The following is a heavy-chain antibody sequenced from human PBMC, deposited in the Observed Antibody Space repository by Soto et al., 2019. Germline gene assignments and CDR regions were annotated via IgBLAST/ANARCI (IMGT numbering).Heavy chain of an antibody. CDR2: ISTYNGNT. J-gene: IGHJ4*02. V-gene: IGHV1-18*01. CDR1: GYTFITYG. D-gene: IGHD3-22*01. CDR3: ARGPTDYYDNSANYFLDY. Sequence: QVQLVQSGAEVKKPGASVKVSCKASGYTFITYGVSWVRQAPGQGLDWLGWISTYNGNTRYAERRQGRVTITTDTTTNTAYMELMNLRSDDTAVYYCARGPTDYYDNSANYFLDYWGQGTLVTVSS.